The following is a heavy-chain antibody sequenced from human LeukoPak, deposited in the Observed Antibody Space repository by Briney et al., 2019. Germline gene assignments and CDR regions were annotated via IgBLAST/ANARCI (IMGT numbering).Heavy chain of an antibody. CDR2: IIPIFGTA. J-gene: IGHJ5*01. Sequence: SVKVSCKASGGTFSSYAISWVRQAPGQGLEWMGGIIPIFGTANYAQRFQGRVTITTDESTSTAYMELSSLRSEDTAVYYCACVAYGDYVEWFDPWGQGTLVTVSS. D-gene: IGHD4-17*01. V-gene: IGHV1-69*05. CDR1: GGTFSSYA. CDR3: ACVAYGDYVEWFDP.